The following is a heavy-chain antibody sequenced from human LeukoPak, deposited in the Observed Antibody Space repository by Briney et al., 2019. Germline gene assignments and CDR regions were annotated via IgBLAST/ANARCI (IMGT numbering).Heavy chain of an antibody. D-gene: IGHD3-22*01. CDR3: ARKQSSGYYLNWFDP. CDR1: GASINSYY. Sequence: SETLSLTCTVSGASINSYYWSWIRQPPGKGLEWIGYIYYSGSTYYNPSLKSRVTISVDTSKNQFSLKLSSVTAADTAVYYCARKQSSGYYLNWFDPWGQGTLVTVSS. CDR2: IYYSGST. V-gene: IGHV4-59*06. J-gene: IGHJ5*02.